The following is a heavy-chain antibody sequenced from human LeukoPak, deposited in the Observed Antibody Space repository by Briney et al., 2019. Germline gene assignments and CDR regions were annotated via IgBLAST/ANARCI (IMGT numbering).Heavy chain of an antibody. J-gene: IGHJ4*02. CDR2: INPSAGGT. D-gene: IGHD6-19*01. CDR3: ARDRRSCGWFLSHFDY. CDR1: GYAFTTYY. V-gene: IGHV1-46*01. Sequence: ASVKVSCKASGYAFTTYYIHWVRLAPGQGLQWMGIINPSAGGTVYAQKFQGRVTMTRDTSINTVYMELSSLRSDDTAVYYCARDRRSCGWFLSHFDYWGQGALVTVSS.